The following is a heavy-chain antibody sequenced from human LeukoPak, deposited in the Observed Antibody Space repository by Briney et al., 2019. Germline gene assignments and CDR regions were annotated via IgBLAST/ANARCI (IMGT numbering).Heavy chain of an antibody. J-gene: IGHJ4*02. CDR1: GLSLNSDW. CDR2: IKHDESEK. V-gene: IGHV3-7*01. CDR3: TRRLDD. D-gene: IGHD3-16*01. Sequence: GGSLRLSCAASGLSLNSDWMDWVRQAPGKGLEWVANIKHDESEKNYLDSVKGRFTISRDNAQNSLYLQMNGLRVEGTAVYYCTRRLDDWGQGTLVTVSS.